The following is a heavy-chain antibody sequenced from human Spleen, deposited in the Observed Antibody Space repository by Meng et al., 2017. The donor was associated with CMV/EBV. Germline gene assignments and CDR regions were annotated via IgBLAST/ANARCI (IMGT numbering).Heavy chain of an antibody. J-gene: IGHJ4*02. CDR2: IQVIGHT. Sequence: QGQIPDSGPGRVQPSETLSLTCIVSRASIKNYIWNWVRQPAGQGLEWIGLIQVIGHTVYNPSLKSRVTVSLDASKSQFSLTLNSVTAADTATYYCAGSRPGGGACDYWGQGILVTVSS. CDR1: RASIKNYI. V-gene: IGHV4-4*07. CDR3: AGSRPGGGACDY. D-gene: IGHD3-16*01.